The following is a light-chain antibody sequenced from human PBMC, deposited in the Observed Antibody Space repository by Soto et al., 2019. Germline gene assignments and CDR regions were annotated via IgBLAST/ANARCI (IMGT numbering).Light chain of an antibody. CDR1: HHINSDF. CDR2: SAS. V-gene: IGKV3-20*01. CDR3: QQYGTSGHT. J-gene: IGKJ2*01. Sequence: EIALTQSPGTLSLSPGERASLSCRTSHHINSDFIGWYQQKPGQPPRLLIYSASSRATGIPDRFSGSGSGTDFTLTISGLEPEDFAVYFCQQYGTSGHTFGLGTKLEI.